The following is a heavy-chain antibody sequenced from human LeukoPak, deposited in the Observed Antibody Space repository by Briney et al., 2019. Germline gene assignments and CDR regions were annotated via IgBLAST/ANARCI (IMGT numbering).Heavy chain of an antibody. CDR3: ARYSGYDYYFDY. Sequence: SETLSLTCSVSDGSINSYYWNRIRRPPGKGLEWIGYIYYNGNTNYSPSLKSRVTISVDTSKNQFSLKLSSVTAADTAVYYCARYSGYDYYFDYWGQGTLVTVSS. J-gene: IGHJ4*02. D-gene: IGHD5-12*01. CDR1: DGSINSYY. V-gene: IGHV4-59*08. CDR2: IYYNGNT.